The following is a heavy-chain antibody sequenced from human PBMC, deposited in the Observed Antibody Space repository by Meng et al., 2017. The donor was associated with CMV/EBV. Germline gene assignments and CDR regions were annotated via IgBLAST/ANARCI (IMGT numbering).Heavy chain of an antibody. CDR1: VAGYS. J-gene: IGHJ2*01. V-gene: IGHV4-34*01. CDR3: ARGEIVVVPAAIRFNWYFDL. D-gene: IGHD2-2*02. Sequence: VAGYSWTWIRHRPGKGLEWLGAISHSGSSTYNPSIKYRVTISVDASKTQFSLKLSSVTAAETAVYYCARGEIVVVPAAIRFNWYFDLWGRGTLVTVSS. CDR2: ISHSGSS.